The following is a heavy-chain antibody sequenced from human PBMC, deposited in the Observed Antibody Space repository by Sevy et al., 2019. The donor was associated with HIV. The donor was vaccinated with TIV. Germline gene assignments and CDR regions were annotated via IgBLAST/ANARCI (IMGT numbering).Heavy chain of an antibody. V-gene: IGHV3-20*04. Sequence: GGSLRLSCAASGLNFDDYGMSWVRQAPGKGLEWVSVINWNGVGTSYADSVKGRFTISRDNAKNSLDVQMNSLRAEDTALYYCARERSCGGDCYYFDYWGQGTLVTVSS. J-gene: IGHJ4*02. CDR1: GLNFDDYG. CDR3: ARERSCGGDCYYFDY. CDR2: INWNGVGT. D-gene: IGHD2-21*02.